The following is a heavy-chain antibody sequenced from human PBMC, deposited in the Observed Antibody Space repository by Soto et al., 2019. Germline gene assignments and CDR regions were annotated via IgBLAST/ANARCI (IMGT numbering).Heavy chain of an antibody. V-gene: IGHV3-30*04. CDR3: AKERSRYCSGSTCYLFDY. CDR1: GFTFSSHA. Sequence: QVQLVESGGGVVQPGRSLRLSCAASGFTFSSHAMHWVRQAPGKGLEWVAIISYDGSSQYYADSVKGRFTISRDNSKNTLYLQMNSLRAEDTALYYCAKERSRYCSGSTCYLFDYWSQGTLVTVSS. J-gene: IGHJ4*02. CDR2: ISYDGSSQ. D-gene: IGHD2-15*01.